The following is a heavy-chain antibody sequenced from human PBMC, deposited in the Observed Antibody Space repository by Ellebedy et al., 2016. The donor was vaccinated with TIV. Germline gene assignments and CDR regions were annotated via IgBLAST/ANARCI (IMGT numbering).Heavy chain of an antibody. J-gene: IGHJ4*02. V-gene: IGHV3-23*01. Sequence: GESLKISCVGSGFTFSSYAMSWVRQAPGKGLEWVSALGGSSENTYYADSVQGRFTISRDNSENTLYLQMNSLRAEDTAVYYCAKTASKGRGWRTPIDYWGQGTLVTVSS. CDR1: GFTFSSYA. CDR3: AKTASKGRGWRTPIDY. CDR2: LGGSSENT. D-gene: IGHD6-19*01.